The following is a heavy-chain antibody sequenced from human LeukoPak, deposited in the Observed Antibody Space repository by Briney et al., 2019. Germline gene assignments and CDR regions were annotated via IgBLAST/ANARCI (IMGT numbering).Heavy chain of an antibody. V-gene: IGHV3-23*01. Sequence: GGSLRLSCAASGVTLSSYAMSWARQAPGKGLGWVSGISSSGSGGNTYYADSVKGRFTISRDSSKNTLFLHMNTLRAEDTAIYYCAKDWGAYCGGDCYGFDYWGQGTLVTVSS. CDR1: GVTLSSYA. J-gene: IGHJ4*02. CDR2: ISSSGSGGNT. CDR3: AKDWGAYCGGDCYGFDY. D-gene: IGHD2-21*02.